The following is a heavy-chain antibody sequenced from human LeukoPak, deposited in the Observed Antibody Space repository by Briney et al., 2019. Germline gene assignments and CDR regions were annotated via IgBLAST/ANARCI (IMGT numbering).Heavy chain of an antibody. Sequence: GGSLRLSCAAPGFNVSTNYMSWVRQVPGKGLEWVSVIYSGGNTYYADSVKGRFTISRDNSKNTLYLQMNSLRAEDTALYYCVREWEQDWGQGTLVTVSS. D-gene: IGHD1/OR15-1a*01. V-gene: IGHV3-53*01. CDR1: GFNVSTNY. CDR2: IYSGGNT. CDR3: VREWEQD. J-gene: IGHJ4*02.